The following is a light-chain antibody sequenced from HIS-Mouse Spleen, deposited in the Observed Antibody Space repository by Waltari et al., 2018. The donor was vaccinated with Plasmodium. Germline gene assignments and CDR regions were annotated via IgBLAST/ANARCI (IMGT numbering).Light chain of an antibody. CDR3: CSYAGSYTWV. J-gene: IGLJ3*02. Sequence: QSALTQPRSVSGSPGQSVTISCTGTSSDVGRYDSVTWYQQHPGKAPKLMTYDVSQPPSGVPDRFSGSKSGNTASLTISGLQAEDEADYYCCSYAGSYTWVFGGGTKLTVL. V-gene: IGLV2-11*01. CDR1: SSDVGRYDS. CDR2: DVS.